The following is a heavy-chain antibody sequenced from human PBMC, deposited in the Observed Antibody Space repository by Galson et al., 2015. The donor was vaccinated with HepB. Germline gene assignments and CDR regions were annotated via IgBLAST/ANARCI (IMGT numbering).Heavy chain of an antibody. V-gene: IGHV1-18*04. CDR2: VSAYNGNT. Sequence: SVKVSCKASGYTFTSYGISWVRQAPGQGLEWMGWVSAYNGNTNYAQKLQGRVTMTTDTSTSTAYMELRSLRSDDTAVYYCARTTTVVRTLDYWGQGTLVTVSS. D-gene: IGHD4-23*01. J-gene: IGHJ4*02. CDR1: GYTFTSYG. CDR3: ARTTTVVRTLDY.